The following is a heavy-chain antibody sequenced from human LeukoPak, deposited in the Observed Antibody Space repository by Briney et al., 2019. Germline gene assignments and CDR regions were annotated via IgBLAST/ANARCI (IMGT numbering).Heavy chain of an antibody. Sequence: GGSLRLSCAASGFTFSSYAMGWVRQAPGKGLEWVSAISGSGGSTYYADSVKGRFTISRDNSKNTLYLQMNSLRAEDTGVYYCARYFTNYYDTSGYYRFGMDVWGQGTTVTVSS. J-gene: IGHJ6*02. CDR3: ARYFTNYYDTSGYYRFGMDV. CDR2: ISGSGGST. V-gene: IGHV3-23*01. D-gene: IGHD3-22*01. CDR1: GFTFSSYA.